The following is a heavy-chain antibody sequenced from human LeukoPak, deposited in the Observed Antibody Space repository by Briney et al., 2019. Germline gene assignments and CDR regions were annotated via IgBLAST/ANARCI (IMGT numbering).Heavy chain of an antibody. CDR3: VRGNPSRFDY. CDR2: INEDGSEE. J-gene: IGHJ4*02. V-gene: IGHV3-7*01. Sequence: PGGSLRLSCASSRFSFSHYWMHWVRQGPGKGLEWVADINEDGSEENYVDSLKGRFTIPRDNAKNSLYLQLNSLRSEDTAVYYCVRGNPSRFDYWGQGALVTVSS. CDR1: RFSFSHYW. D-gene: IGHD1-14*01.